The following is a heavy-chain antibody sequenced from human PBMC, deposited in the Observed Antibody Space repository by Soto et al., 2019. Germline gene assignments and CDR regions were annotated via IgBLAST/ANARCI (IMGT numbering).Heavy chain of an antibody. D-gene: IGHD3-10*01. CDR2: IYYSGST. J-gene: IGHJ5*02. CDR1: GGSISSYY. CDR3: ARYGSGSYPVDP. Sequence: QVQLQESGPGLVKPSETLSLTCTVSGGSISSYYWSWIRQPPGKGLEWIGYIYYSGSTNYNPSLKSRVTISVDTSKNQFSLKLSSVTAADTAVYYCARYGSGSYPVDPWGQGTLVTVSS. V-gene: IGHV4-59*01.